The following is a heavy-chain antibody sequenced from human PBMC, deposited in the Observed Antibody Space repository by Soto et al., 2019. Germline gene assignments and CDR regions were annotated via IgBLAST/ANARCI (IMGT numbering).Heavy chain of an antibody. CDR2: IFHSGDT. Sequence: QVQLQESGPGLVKPSGTLSLTCAVSGDSISNSRWWTWVRQPPGKGLEWIGDIFHSGDTNYNASLKRRVFISVDMSHNQFSLKVSSVPAADTAAYYCAYSTGWYRHDVWGQGTLVTVSS. D-gene: IGHD6-19*01. J-gene: IGHJ3*01. V-gene: IGHV4-4*02. CDR3: AYSTGWYRHDV. CDR1: GDSISNSRW.